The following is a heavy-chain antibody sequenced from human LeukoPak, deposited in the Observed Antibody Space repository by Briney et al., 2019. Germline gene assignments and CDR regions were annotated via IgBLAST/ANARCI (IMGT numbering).Heavy chain of an antibody. D-gene: IGHD5-12*01. CDR3: ARLRGRGYDSWFDP. CDR2: ISAYNGNT. Sequence: ASVKVSCKASGYTFTSYGISWVRQAPGQGREWMGWISAYNGNTNYAQKLQGRVTMTTDTSTSTAYMELRSLRSDDTAVYYCARLRGRGYDSWFDPWGQGTLVTVSS. CDR1: GYTFTSYG. J-gene: IGHJ5*02. V-gene: IGHV1-18*01.